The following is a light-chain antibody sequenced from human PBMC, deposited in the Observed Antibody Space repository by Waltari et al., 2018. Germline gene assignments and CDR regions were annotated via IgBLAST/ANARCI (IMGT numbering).Light chain of an antibody. CDR1: QSVSSY. J-gene: IGKJ2*01. Sequence: EIVLTQSPATLSLSPGERATLSCRACQSVSSYLAWYQQKPGQAPRLLIYDVSNRATGIPARFSGSGSGTDFTLTISSLEPEDFAVYYCQERSDWPPTFGQGTKLEIK. CDR2: DVS. V-gene: IGKV3-11*01. CDR3: QERSDWPPT.